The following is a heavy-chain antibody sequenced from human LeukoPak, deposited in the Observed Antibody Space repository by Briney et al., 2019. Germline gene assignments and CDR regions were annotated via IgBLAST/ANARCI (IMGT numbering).Heavy chain of an antibody. CDR1: GGSFSGYY. J-gene: IGHJ4*02. CDR3: ARRRYPLRPVDY. D-gene: IGHD2-2*01. V-gene: IGHV4-34*01. CDR2: INHNGT. Sequence: SETLSLTCAVYGGSFSGYYWTWIRQPPGKGLGWIGEINHNGTNYNPSLKSRVTISVDTSKNQFSLKLSSVTAADTAVYYCARRRYPLRPVDYWGQGTLVTVSS.